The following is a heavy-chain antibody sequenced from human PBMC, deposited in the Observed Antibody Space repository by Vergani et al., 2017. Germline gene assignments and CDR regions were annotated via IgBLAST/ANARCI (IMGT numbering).Heavy chain of an antibody. J-gene: IGHJ4*02. CDR1: GFTFSDYY. Sequence: QVQLVESGGGLVKPGGSLRLSCAASGFTFSDYYMSWIRQAPGKGLEWVSYISSSGSTIYYADSVKGRFTISRDNAKNSLYLQMNSLRAEDTAVYYCARAEVMYDILTGYYIGPPGYWGQGTLVTVSS. D-gene: IGHD3-9*01. V-gene: IGHV3-11*04. CDR3: ARAEVMYDILTGYYIGPPGY. CDR2: ISSSGSTI.